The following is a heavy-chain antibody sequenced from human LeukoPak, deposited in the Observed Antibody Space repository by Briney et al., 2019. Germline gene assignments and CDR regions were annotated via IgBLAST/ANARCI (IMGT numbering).Heavy chain of an antibody. Sequence: GGSLRLSCAASGFTFSSYAMSWVRQAPARGLEWVSSLRGDGETFYADSVKGRFTLSRDESRNTVYLRMNNLKVEDTAVYFCAKASWVSSADAVLWGQGTLVTVSS. V-gene: IGHV3-23*01. CDR2: LRGDGET. D-gene: IGHD6-13*01. CDR3: AKASWVSSADAVL. J-gene: IGHJ4*02. CDR1: GFTFSSYA.